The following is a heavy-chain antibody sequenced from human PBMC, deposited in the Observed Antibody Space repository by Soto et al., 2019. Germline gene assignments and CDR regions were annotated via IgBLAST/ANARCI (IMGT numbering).Heavy chain of an antibody. Sequence: QVQLVQSGAEVKKPGASVKVSCKASGYTFTSYDIDWLRQAPGQGLEWMGWMNPGGANTAYAQKFQGRVTMTRNTSISTAYMELSSLRSEDTAVYYCARAGVRADTAMFEYWGLGTLVTVSS. CDR3: ARAGVRADTAMFEY. J-gene: IGHJ4*02. CDR1: GYTFTSYD. V-gene: IGHV1-8*01. CDR2: MNPGGANT. D-gene: IGHD5-18*01.